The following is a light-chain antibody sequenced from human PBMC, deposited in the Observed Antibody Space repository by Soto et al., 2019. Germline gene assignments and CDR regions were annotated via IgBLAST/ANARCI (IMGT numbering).Light chain of an antibody. CDR3: QQYENLPN. V-gene: IGKV1-33*01. CDR2: DAS. Sequence: DIQITQSPSSLSGSVVDRVTITCQASQTINSYLNWYQQKPGRAPKLLIYDASNLEAVFPSRFRGSGSGTDFTFTISRLPPEDIATYYCQQYENLPNFGQGTRLEIK. J-gene: IGKJ5*01. CDR1: QTINSY.